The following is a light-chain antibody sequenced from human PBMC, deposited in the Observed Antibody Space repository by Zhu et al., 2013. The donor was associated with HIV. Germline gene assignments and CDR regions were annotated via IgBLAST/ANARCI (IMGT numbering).Light chain of an antibody. J-gene: IGKJ1*01. Sequence: EIVMTQSPATLSVSPGERATLSCRASQSVSSNLAWYQQKPGQAPRLLIYGAYIRATGTPGRFSGSGSGTEFTLTISSLQSEDFAIYYCQQYENWPWTFGHGTTVDI. CDR3: QQYENWPWT. CDR2: GAY. V-gene: IGKV3-15*01. CDR1: QSVSSN.